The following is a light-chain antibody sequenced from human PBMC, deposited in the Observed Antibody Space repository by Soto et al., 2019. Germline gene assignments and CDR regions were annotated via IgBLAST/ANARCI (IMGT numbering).Light chain of an antibody. Sequence: EICLTQSPATLCLSRGERATLSCRASQSVSRKFLDCYQHKPGQAPRLLIYDSSSRATGIPDRLSGSGSGTDLTTSIIRMETEDFEVYHCQQYDISTWTFGQGTKVDIK. V-gene: IGKV3-20*01. CDR1: QSVSRKF. CDR3: QQYDISTWT. CDR2: DSS. J-gene: IGKJ1*01.